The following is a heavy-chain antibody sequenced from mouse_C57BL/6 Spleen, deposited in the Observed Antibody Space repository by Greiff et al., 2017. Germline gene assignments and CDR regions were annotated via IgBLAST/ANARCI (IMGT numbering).Heavy chain of an antibody. Sequence: DVQLQESEGGLVQPGSSMKLSCTASGFTFSDYYMAWVRQVPEKGLEWVANINYDGSSTYYLDSLKSRFIISRDNAKNILYLQMSSLKSEDTATYYCARDRNYGSSYEWYFDVWGTGTTVTVSS. CDR1: GFTFSDYY. D-gene: IGHD1-1*01. J-gene: IGHJ1*03. V-gene: IGHV5-16*01. CDR3: ARDRNYGSSYEWYFDV. CDR2: INYDGSST.